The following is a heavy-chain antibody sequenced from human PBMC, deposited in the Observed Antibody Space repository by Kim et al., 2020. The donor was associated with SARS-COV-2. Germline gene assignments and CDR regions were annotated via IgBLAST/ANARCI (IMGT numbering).Heavy chain of an antibody. CDR2: ISDDGNKK. CDR3: ARAYCNSSSCPSVYYYYYYGMDV. J-gene: IGHJ6*02. Sequence: GGSLRLSCVASGFTFSTYAMHWVRQAPGKGLVWLAVISDDGNKKDYGDSVKGRFTISRDNSKNTLYLQMNSLSPEDTAVYYCARAYCNSSSCPSVYYYYYYGMDVWGQGTTVTVSS. D-gene: IGHD2-2*01. CDR1: GFTFSTYA. V-gene: IGHV3-30*01.